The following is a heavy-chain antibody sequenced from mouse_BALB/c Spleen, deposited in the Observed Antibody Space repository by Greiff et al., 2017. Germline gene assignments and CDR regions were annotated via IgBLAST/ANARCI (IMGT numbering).Heavy chain of an antibody. V-gene: IGHV5-12-2*01. CDR2: ISNGGGST. CDR3: ERHEQGAWFAY. CDR1: GFTFSSYT. Sequence: EVQLVESGGGLVQPGGSLKLSCAASGFTFSSYTMSWVRQTPEKRLEWVAYISNGGGSTYYPDTVKGRFTISRDNAKNTLYLQMSSLKSEDTAMYSCERHEQGAWFAYWGQGTLVTVSA. J-gene: IGHJ3*01.